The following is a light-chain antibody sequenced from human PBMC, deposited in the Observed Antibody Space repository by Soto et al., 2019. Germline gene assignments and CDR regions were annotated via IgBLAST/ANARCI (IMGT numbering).Light chain of an antibody. CDR2: DAS. V-gene: IGKV1-5*01. CDR3: QQYDSYPTWT. J-gene: IGKJ1*01. CDR1: QSLSSW. Sequence: DIQMTQSPSTLSASEGDRVTLTCRASQSLSSWLAWYQQKPRQAPKLLIYDASSVESGVPSRFSGSGSGTGYALTISRLLRDDLATYYCQQYDSYPTWTFGQGAKGEIK.